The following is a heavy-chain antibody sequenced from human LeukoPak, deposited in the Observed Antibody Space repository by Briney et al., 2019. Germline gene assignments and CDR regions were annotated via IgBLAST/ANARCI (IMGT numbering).Heavy chain of an antibody. Sequence: SETLSLTCTVSDGSISSGTYYWAWIRQPPGKGLEWIGSIYYSVSTYYNPSLKSRVTMSVDTPKNQFSLKLSSVTAADTAVYYCARPSGSSWYAYYFDPWGQGSLVTVSS. J-gene: IGHJ5*02. D-gene: IGHD6-13*01. V-gene: IGHV4-39*07. CDR3: ARPSGSSWYAYYFDP. CDR2: IYYSVST. CDR1: DGSISSGTYY.